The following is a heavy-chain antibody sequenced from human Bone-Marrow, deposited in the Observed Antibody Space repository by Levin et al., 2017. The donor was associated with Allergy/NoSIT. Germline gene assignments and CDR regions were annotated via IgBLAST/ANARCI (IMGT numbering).Heavy chain of an antibody. CDR3: ARGAMTTFNY. J-gene: IGHJ4*02. D-gene: IGHD4-11*01. CDR1: GGSITSSSYY. CDR2: LYFRGTT. Sequence: SQTLSLTCSVSGGSITSSSYYWGWNRQPPGKGLEWIGRLYFRGTTDYNPSLKSRATISVDTSKKHFSLKLSSVTAADTAVYYCARGAMTTFNYWGQGTLVTVSS. V-gene: IGHV4-39*07.